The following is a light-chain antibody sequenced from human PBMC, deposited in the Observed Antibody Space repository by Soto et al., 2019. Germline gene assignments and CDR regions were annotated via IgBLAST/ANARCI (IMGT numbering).Light chain of an antibody. V-gene: IGLV2-23*02. CDR1: RSDVGEYNL. CDR2: EVN. Sequence: QSALTQPASASGSPGQSITISCAGTRSDVGEYNLVSWYQQYPGKAPKLMIYEVNKRPSGVSNRFSGSKSGNTASLTISGLQAEDEADYYCCSYAGSDTWAFGGGTKLTVL. CDR3: CSYAGSDTWA. J-gene: IGLJ3*02.